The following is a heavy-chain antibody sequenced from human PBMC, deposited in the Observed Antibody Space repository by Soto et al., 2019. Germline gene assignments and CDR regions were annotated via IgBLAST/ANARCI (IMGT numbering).Heavy chain of an antibody. J-gene: IGHJ6*03. CDR1: GYTFTSYG. CDR2: ISAYNGNT. CDR3: ARVRGGYCSGGSCYGQYYYYYMDV. D-gene: IGHD2-15*01. Sequence: GASVKVSCKASGYTFTSYGISWVRQAPGQGLERMGWISAYNGNTNYAQKLQGRVTMTTDTSTSTAYMELRSLRSDDTAVYYCARVRGGYCSGGSCYGQYYYYYMDVWGKGTTVTVSS. V-gene: IGHV1-18*01.